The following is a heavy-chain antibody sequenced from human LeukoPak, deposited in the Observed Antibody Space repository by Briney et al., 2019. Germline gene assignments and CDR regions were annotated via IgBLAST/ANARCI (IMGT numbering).Heavy chain of an antibody. CDR3: ARGSGGSKAFDP. CDR2: INHSGST. J-gene: IGHJ5*02. CDR1: GYSISSGYY. V-gene: IGHV4-34*01. Sequence: SETLSLTCAVSGYSISSGYYWSWIRQPPGKGLEWIGEINHSGSTNYNPSLKSRVTISVDTSKNQFSLKLSSVTAADTAVYYCARGSGGSKAFDPWGQGTLVTVSS. D-gene: IGHD2-15*01.